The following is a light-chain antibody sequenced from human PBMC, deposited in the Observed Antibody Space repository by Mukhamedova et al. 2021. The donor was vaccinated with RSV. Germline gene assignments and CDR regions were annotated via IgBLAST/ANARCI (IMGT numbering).Light chain of an antibody. J-gene: IGKJ1*01. CDR2: KAS. V-gene: IGKV1-5*03. CDR1: SINNW. Sequence: SINNWLAWYQQKAGKAPKLLIYKASSLESGVPSRFSGSGSRTEFTLTISSLQPDDFATYYCQQYNDFRSFGQGTKVEF. CDR3: QQYNDFRS.